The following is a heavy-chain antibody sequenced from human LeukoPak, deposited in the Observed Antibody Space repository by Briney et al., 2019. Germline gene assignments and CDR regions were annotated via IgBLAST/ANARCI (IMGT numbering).Heavy chain of an antibody. CDR1: GDSISSSSYY. CDR3: ARRARRGSRIDY. J-gene: IGHJ4*02. D-gene: IGHD3-16*01. Sequence: SETLSLTCTVSGDSISSSSYYWGWIRQPPEKGLEWIGSIHYSGSTYYNPSLKSRVTISVDTSKNQFSLKLSSVTAADTAVYYCARRARRGSRIDYWGQGTLVTVSS. V-gene: IGHV4-39*01. CDR2: IHYSGST.